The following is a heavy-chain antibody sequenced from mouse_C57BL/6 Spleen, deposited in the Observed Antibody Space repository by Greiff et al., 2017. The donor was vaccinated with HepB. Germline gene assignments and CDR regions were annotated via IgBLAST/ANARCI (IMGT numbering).Heavy chain of an antibody. CDR1: GYTFTSYW. CDR3: ARFYGSNWYFDV. Sequence: VKLQQPGAELVKPGASVKLSCKASGYTFTSYWMHWVKQRPGQGLEWIGMIHPNSGSTNYNEKFKSKATLTVDKSSSTAYMQLSSLTSEDSAVYYCARFYGSNWYFDVWGTGTTVTVSS. CDR2: IHPNSGST. V-gene: IGHV1-64*01. J-gene: IGHJ1*03. D-gene: IGHD1-1*01.